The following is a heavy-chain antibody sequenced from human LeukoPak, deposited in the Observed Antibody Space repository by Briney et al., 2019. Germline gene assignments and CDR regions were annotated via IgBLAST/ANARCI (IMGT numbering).Heavy chain of an antibody. J-gene: IGHJ4*02. V-gene: IGHV3-11*01. Sequence: PGGSLRLSCAASGFTFSDYMSWIRQAPGKGLEWVSYISSSGSTIYYADSVKGRFTISRDNAKNSLYLQMNSLRAEDTAVYYCARWRTRYYDYVWGQGTLVTVSS. CDR1: GFTFSDY. CDR2: ISSSGSTI. CDR3: ARWRTRYYDYV. D-gene: IGHD3-16*01.